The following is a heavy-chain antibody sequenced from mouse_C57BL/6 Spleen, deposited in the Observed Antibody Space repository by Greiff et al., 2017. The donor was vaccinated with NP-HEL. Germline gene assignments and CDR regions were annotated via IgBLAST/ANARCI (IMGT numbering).Heavy chain of an antibody. J-gene: IGHJ4*01. CDR3: ARHKIDYGSRGDAMDY. Sequence: VQLQQSGGDLVKPGGSLKLSCAASGFTFSSYGMSWVRQTPDKRLEWVATISSGGSYTYYPDSVKGRFTISRDNAKNTLYLQMSSLKSEDTAMYYCARHKIDYGSRGDAMDYWGQGTSVTVSS. V-gene: IGHV5-6*01. CDR2: ISSGGSYT. CDR1: GFTFSSYG. D-gene: IGHD1-1*01.